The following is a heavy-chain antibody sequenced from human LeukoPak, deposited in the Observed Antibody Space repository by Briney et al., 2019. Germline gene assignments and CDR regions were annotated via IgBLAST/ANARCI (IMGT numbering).Heavy chain of an antibody. Sequence: ASVKVSCKTSGYTFTSYHIHWVRQAPGQGLEWMGIINPSGGTTNYAQKFQGRVTMTRDMSTSTVYMELSSLRSEDTAVYYCARSSGYYSSLFYMHVWGKGTTVTVSS. CDR1: GYTFTSYH. D-gene: IGHD3-22*01. CDR3: ARSSGYYSSLFYMHV. J-gene: IGHJ6*03. CDR2: INPSGGTT. V-gene: IGHV1-46*01.